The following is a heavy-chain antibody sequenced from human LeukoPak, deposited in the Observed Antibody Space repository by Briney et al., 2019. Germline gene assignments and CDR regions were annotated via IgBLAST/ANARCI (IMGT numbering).Heavy chain of an antibody. CDR1: GFTFSNAW. Sequence: RTGGSLRLSCAASGFTFSNAWMNWIRQAPGKGLEWVGRIKSKTDGGATDYAAPVKGRFTISRDDSKNTLYLQMNSLKTEDTAVYFCTTRSSSWYGCWGQGTLVTVSS. CDR3: TTRSSSWYGC. V-gene: IGHV3-15*01. J-gene: IGHJ5*01. CDR2: IKSKTDGGAT. D-gene: IGHD6-13*01.